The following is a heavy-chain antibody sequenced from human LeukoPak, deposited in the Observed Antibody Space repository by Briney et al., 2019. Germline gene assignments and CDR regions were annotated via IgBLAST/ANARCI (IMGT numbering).Heavy chain of an antibody. CDR3: ARSHSGRYYGGDDY. V-gene: IGHV1-18*01. Sequence: ASVKVSCKASGYTFSNYGMSWVRQAPGQGLEWMGWISAHNGNTNYAQKLQGRVTMTTDTSTRTAYMELRSLRSDDTAVYYCARSHSGRYYGGDDYWGQGTLVTVSS. CDR1: GYTFSNYG. D-gene: IGHD1-26*01. CDR2: ISAHNGNT. J-gene: IGHJ4*02.